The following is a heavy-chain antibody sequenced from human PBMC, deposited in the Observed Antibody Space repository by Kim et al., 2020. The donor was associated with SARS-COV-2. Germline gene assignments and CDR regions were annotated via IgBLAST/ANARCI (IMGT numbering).Heavy chain of an antibody. CDR2: IRSKAYGGTT. D-gene: IGHD3-9*01. CDR3: TRCTYYDILTGYYGGWEGGTIDV. V-gene: IGHV3-49*04. CDR1: GFTFGDYA. J-gene: IGHJ6*02. Sequence: GGSLRLSFTASGFTFGDYAMSWVRQAPGKGLEWVGFIRSKAYGGTTEYAASVKGRFTIPRDDSKSIAYLQMNSLKTEDTAVYYCTRCTYYDILTGYYGGWEGGTIDVWGQGTTVTVSS.